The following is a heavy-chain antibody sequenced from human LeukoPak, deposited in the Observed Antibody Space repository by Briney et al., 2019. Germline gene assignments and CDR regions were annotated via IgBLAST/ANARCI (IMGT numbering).Heavy chain of an antibody. CDR2: ISGGSEDS. J-gene: IGHJ6*02. D-gene: IGHD6-13*01. CDR1: GFTFGGYA. V-gene: IGHV3-23*01. CDR3: GRTIAQYSNSWLYYFYGLDV. Sequence: PGGSLSLSCAASGFTFGGYAMTWVRQAPGKGLEWVSSISGGSEDSYYADSVKGRFTISRDNSRSTLYLQMNSLRADDTAVYYCGRTIAQYSNSWLYYFYGLDVWGQGTTVTVSS.